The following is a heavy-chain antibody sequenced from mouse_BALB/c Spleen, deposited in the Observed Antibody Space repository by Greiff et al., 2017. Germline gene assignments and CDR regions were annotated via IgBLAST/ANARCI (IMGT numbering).Heavy chain of an antibody. D-gene: IGHD2-13*01. CDR2: ISSGGSYT. J-gene: IGHJ3*01. CDR3: ARGLAWFAY. Sequence: EVMLVESGGGLVKPGGSLKLSCAASGFTFSSYAMSWVRQTPEKRLEWVATISSGGSYTYYPDSVKGRFTISRDNAKNTLYLQMSSLRSEDTAMYYCARGLAWFAYWGQGTLVTVSA. V-gene: IGHV5-9-1*01. CDR1: GFTFSSYA.